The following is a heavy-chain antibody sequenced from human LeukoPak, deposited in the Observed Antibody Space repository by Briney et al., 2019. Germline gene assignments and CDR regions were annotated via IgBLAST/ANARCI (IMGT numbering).Heavy chain of an antibody. D-gene: IGHD3-22*01. V-gene: IGHV3-48*04. CDR1: GFTFSSYS. Sequence: PGGSLRLSCAASGFTFSSYSMNWVRQAPGKGLEWVSYISSSSSIIYYADSVKGRFTISRDNAKNSLYLQMNSLRAEDTAVYYCARDRFQSSGYYEGFDYWGQGTLVTVSS. J-gene: IGHJ4*02. CDR2: ISSSSSII. CDR3: ARDRFQSSGYYEGFDY.